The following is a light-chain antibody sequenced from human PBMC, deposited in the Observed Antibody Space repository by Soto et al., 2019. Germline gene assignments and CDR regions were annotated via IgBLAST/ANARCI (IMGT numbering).Light chain of an antibody. Sequence: DIEMTQSPATLSASVGDRVTITCRASQSISSWLAWYQQKPGKAPKLLIYDASSLESGAPSRFSGSGYGTEFTLTISSLQPDDFATYYCQQYNSYSPYTFGQGTMLEIK. CDR2: DAS. CDR3: QQYNSYSPYT. V-gene: IGKV1-5*01. CDR1: QSISSW. J-gene: IGKJ2*01.